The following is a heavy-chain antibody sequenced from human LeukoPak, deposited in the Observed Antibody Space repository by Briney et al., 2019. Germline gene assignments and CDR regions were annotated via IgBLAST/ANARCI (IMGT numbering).Heavy chain of an antibody. Sequence: PSETLSLTCTVSGGSISSSSYYWSWIRQPPGKGLEWIGYIYYSGSTNYNPSLKSRVTISVDTSKNQFSLKLSSVTAADTAVYYCAREDTLGWFDPWGQGTLVTVSS. J-gene: IGHJ5*02. D-gene: IGHD3-16*01. CDR1: GGSISSSSYY. CDR2: IYYSGST. V-gene: IGHV4-61*01. CDR3: AREDTLGWFDP.